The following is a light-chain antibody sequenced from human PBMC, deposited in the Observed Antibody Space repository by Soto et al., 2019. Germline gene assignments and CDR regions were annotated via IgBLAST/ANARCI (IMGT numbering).Light chain of an antibody. Sequence: EIVLTQSPGTLSLSPGERATLYCRSSQTVNANFLAWYQQKPGQAPRLLIYGGSNRAPGIPDRFSGSGSGTDITLTISRLEPEDFAVYYCHQSGDSPTFGQGTKVDI. CDR3: HQSGDSPT. CDR1: QTVNANF. CDR2: GGS. V-gene: IGKV3-20*01. J-gene: IGKJ1*01.